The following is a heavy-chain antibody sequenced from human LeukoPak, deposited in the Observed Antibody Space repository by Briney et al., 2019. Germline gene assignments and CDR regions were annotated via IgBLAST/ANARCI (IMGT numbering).Heavy chain of an antibody. CDR1: GFTFSSYG. J-gene: IGHJ4*02. D-gene: IGHD2-15*01. Sequence: GGTLRLSCAASGFTFSSYGMSWVRQAPGKGLEWVSAIGGSGGSTYYADSVKGRFSISRDNSKNTLYLQMSRLRVEDAAVYYCARAPVTSCRGAFCYPFDYWGQGTLVTVSS. V-gene: IGHV3-23*01. CDR3: ARAPVTSCRGAFCYPFDY. CDR2: IGGSGGST.